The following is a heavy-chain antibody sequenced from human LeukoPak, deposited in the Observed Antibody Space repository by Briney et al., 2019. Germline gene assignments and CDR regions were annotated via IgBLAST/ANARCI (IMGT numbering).Heavy chain of an antibody. V-gene: IGHV3-74*01. CDR3: AGWGDSGYDHS. J-gene: IGHJ4*02. D-gene: IGHD5-12*01. CDR1: GLTFSSYW. CDR2: IKGDGSST. Sequence: GGSLRLSCAGSGLTFSSYWMHWVRHAPGKGLVWVSRIKGDGSSTSYADSVKGRFTISRDNTKNTLYLQMNSLRAEDTAVYYCAGWGDSGYDHSWGQGTLVTVSS.